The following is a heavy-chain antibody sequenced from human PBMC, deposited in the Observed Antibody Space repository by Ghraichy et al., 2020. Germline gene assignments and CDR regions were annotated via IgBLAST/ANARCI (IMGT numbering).Heavy chain of an antibody. V-gene: IGHV4-59*12. Sequence: SETLSLTCSVSGGYINTYYWGWIRQSPGKGLEWIGNTRYSGTTNYNPSLKSRVTISVDTSKNQFSLTMTSVTAADTAVYYCTGVGGWLTDHWGQGILVTVSS. CDR3: TGVGGWLTDH. J-gene: IGHJ4*02. CDR2: TRYSGTT. CDR1: GGYINTYY. D-gene: IGHD6-19*01.